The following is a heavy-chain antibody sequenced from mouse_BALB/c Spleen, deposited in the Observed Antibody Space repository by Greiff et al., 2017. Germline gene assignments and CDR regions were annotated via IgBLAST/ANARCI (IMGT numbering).Heavy chain of an antibody. CDR3: ARGYGYDGTWFAY. J-gene: IGHJ3*01. Sequence: VKVVESGPGLVAPSQSLSITCTVSGFSLTGYGVNWVRQPPGKGLEWLGMIWGDGSTDYNSALKSRLSISKDNSKSQVFLKMNSLQTDDTARYYCARGYGYDGTWFAYWGQGTLVTVSA. CDR1: GFSLTGYG. V-gene: IGHV2-6-7*01. D-gene: IGHD2-2*01. CDR2: IWGDGST.